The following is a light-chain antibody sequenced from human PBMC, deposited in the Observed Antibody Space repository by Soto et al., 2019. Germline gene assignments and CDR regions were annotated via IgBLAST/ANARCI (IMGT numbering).Light chain of an antibody. J-gene: IGKJ4*01. V-gene: IGKV3-11*01. CDR1: QSVSSY. Sequence: EIVLTQSPATLSLSPGERATLSCRASQSVSSYLAWYQQKPGRAPRLLIYDASNRATGIPARFSGSGSGTEFTLTISSLQSEDFAVYYCQQYNDWPPLTFGGGTKVDIK. CDR2: DAS. CDR3: QQYNDWPPLT.